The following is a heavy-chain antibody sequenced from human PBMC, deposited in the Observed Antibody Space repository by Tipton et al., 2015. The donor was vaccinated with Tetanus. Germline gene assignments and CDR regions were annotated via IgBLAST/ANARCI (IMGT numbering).Heavy chain of an antibody. V-gene: IGHV3-21*01. J-gene: IGHJ4*02. Sequence: SLRLSCAASGFTFNTYWMTWVRQVPGKGLEWVSSISGNSGYKYYADSVKGRFTISRDNSKNMLYLQMNSLTTEDTAVYYCAREWTSTVTSKYDYWGQGTLVTVSS. CDR3: AREWTSTVTSKYDY. CDR2: ISGNSGYK. CDR1: GFTFNTYW. D-gene: IGHD4-17*01.